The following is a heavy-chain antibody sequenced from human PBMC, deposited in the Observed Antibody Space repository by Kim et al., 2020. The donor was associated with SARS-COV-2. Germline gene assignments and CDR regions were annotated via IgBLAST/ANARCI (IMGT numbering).Heavy chain of an antibody. Sequence: GGSLRLSCAASGFTFSNYAIHWVRQAPGKGLEWVAVIWYDGSNKYCADSVKGRFSISRDNPKNMLYLQMNSLRAEDTAVYYCAKDYCSSSSCYVDFWGQGTLVTVSS. D-gene: IGHD2-2*01. CDR2: IWYDGSNK. J-gene: IGHJ4*02. CDR1: GFTFSNYA. V-gene: IGHV3-33*06. CDR3: AKDYCSSSSCYVDF.